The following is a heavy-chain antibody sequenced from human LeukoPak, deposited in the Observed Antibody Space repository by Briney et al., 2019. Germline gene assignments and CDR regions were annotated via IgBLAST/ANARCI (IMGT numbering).Heavy chain of an antibody. CDR3: ATEAAAGPDAFDI. V-gene: IGHV1-18*01. D-gene: IGHD6-13*01. Sequence: ASVKVSCKASGYTFTSYGISWVRQAPGQGLEWMGWISAYNGNTNYAQKFQGRVTMTEDTSTDTAYMELSSLRSEDTAVYYCATEAAAGPDAFDIWGQGTMVTVSS. CDR1: GYTFTSYG. J-gene: IGHJ3*02. CDR2: ISAYNGNT.